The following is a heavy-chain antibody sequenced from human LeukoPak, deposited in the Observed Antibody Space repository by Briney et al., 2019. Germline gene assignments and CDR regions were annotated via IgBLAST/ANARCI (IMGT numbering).Heavy chain of an antibody. Sequence: SETLSLTCTVSGGSISSSSYYWGWIRQPPGKGLEWIGSIYYSGSTYYNPSLKSRVTISVDTSKNQFSLKLSSVTAADTAVYYCARGTYCSSTSCYDSSYYYGMDVWGQGTTVTVSS. J-gene: IGHJ6*02. CDR3: ARGTYCSSTSCYDSSYYYGMDV. CDR1: GGSISSSSYY. D-gene: IGHD2-2*01. V-gene: IGHV4-39*07. CDR2: IYYSGST.